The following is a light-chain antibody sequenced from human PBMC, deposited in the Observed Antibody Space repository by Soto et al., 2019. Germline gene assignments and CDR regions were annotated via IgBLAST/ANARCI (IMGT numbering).Light chain of an antibody. Sequence: QSVLTQPPSVSGAPGQRVTISCTGSISNIGTGHDVHWYQQIPGTAPKLLIYANTIRPSGVPDRFSGSKSGTSASLAITGVQAEDEADYYCQSYDSSLSGFWVFGGGTKLTVL. CDR3: QSYDSSLSGFWV. CDR2: ANT. V-gene: IGLV1-40*01. J-gene: IGLJ3*02. CDR1: ISNIGTGHD.